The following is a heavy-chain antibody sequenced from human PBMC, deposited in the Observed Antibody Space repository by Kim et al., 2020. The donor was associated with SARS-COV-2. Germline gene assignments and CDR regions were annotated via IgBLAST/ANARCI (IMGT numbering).Heavy chain of an antibody. D-gene: IGHD4-17*01. Sequence: ASVKVSCKASGYTFTSYAMHWVRQAPGQRLEWMGWINAGNGNTKYSQKFQGRVTITRDTSASTAYMELSSLRSEDTAVYYCARDVTVTTFRVYYYYGMDVWGQGTTVTVSS. CDR1: GYTFTSYA. V-gene: IGHV1-3*01. J-gene: IGHJ6*02. CDR3: ARDVTVTTFRVYYYYGMDV. CDR2: INAGNGNT.